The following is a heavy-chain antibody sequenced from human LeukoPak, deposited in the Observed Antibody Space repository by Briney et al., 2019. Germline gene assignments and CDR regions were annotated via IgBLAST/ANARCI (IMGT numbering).Heavy chain of an antibody. CDR2: IYHSGST. Sequence: PSETLSLTCTVSGYSISSGYYWGWIRQPPGKGLEWIGSIYHSGSTYYNPSLKSRVTISVDTSKNQFSLKLSSVTAADTAVYYCARDRIQLWLPHWFDPWGQGTLVTVSS. J-gene: IGHJ5*02. CDR3: ARDRIQLWLPHWFDP. V-gene: IGHV4-38-2*02. D-gene: IGHD5-18*01. CDR1: GYSISSGYY.